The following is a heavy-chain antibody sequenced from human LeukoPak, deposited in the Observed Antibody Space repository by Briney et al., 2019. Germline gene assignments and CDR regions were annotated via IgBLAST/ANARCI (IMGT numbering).Heavy chain of an antibody. CDR3: RCEVGDRAGGDAFDS. CDR2: IKSKTDGGTT. Sequence: PGGSLRLSCAASGFTFSNAWMNWVRQAPGKGLEWVGRIKSKTDGGTTDYAAPVKGRFTISREDSKNTLYLQMNSLKTEESAVYYCRCEVGDRAGGDAFDSWGHGTLVTVSS. J-gene: IGHJ4*01. V-gene: IGHV3-15*07. CDR1: GFTFSNAW. D-gene: IGHD1-26*01.